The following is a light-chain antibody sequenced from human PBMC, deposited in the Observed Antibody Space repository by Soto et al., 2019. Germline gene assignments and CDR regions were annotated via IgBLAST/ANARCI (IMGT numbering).Light chain of an antibody. Sequence: QMTQSPSTLSASVGDRVTITCRSSQTVTDLVAWYQVKPGAAPKLLIYEASALESGVPSRFSGSGSGTEFPLTISSLQPDDFATYFCQQYNATPYTFGPGTK. CDR3: QQYNATPYT. V-gene: IGKV1-5*03. CDR1: QTVTDL. J-gene: IGKJ2*01. CDR2: EAS.